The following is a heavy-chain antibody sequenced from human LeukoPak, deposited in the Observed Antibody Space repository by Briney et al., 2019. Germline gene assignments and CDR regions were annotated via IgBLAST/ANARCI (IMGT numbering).Heavy chain of an antibody. CDR2: IYSGGST. V-gene: IGHV3-66*01. CDR1: GFTVSSNY. J-gene: IGHJ4*02. Sequence: GGSLRLSCAASGFTVSSNYMSWVRQAPGEGLEWVSVIYSGGSTYYADSVRGRFTISRDNSKNTLYLQLNSLRAEDTAVYYCARDMTSVTTGDYWGQGTLVTVSS. D-gene: IGHD4-17*01. CDR3: ARDMTSVTTGDY.